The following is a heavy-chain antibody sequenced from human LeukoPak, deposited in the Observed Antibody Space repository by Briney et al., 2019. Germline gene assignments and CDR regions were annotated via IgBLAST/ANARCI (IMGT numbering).Heavy chain of an antibody. CDR1: GYTFTSYG. Sequence: ASVKVSCKASGYTFTSYGISWVRQAPGQGLEWMGWISAYNGNTNYSPKLQGRLTLTTDTSTSTAYMDLRYLRSDDTAVYYCARRKGSDVPGNDYWGQGTLVTVSS. CDR3: ARRKGSDVPGNDY. J-gene: IGHJ4*02. D-gene: IGHD1-1*01. CDR2: ISAYNGNT. V-gene: IGHV1-18*01.